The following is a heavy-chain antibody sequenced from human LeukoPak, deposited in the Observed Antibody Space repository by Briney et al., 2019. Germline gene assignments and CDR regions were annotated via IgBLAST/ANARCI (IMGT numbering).Heavy chain of an antibody. CDR2: ISDSGGST. D-gene: IGHD3-3*01. CDR1: GFTFSSYA. CDR3: AKAMITIFGVVELRGYAFDI. V-gene: IGHV3-23*01. J-gene: IGHJ3*02. Sequence: PGGSLRLSCAASGFTFSSYAMSWVRQAPGKGLEWVSAISDSGGSTYYADSVKGRFTISRDNSKNTLYLQMNSLRAEDTAVYYCAKAMITIFGVVELRGYAFDIWGQGTMVTVSS.